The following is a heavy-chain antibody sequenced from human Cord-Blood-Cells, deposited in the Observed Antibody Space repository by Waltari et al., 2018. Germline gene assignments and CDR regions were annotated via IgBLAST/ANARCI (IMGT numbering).Heavy chain of an antibody. D-gene: IGHD6-6*01. CDR1: GFTFSSSW. CDR2: IKQDGSGK. Sequence: EVQLVESGGGLVQPGGSLRLSCAASGFTFSSSWMSWVRQAPGKGLGWGANIKQDGSGKYYVDSVKGRFTISRDNAKNSLYLQMNSLRAEDTAVYYCARYSSYDPFDYWGQGTLVTVSS. CDR3: ARYSSYDPFDY. J-gene: IGHJ4*02. V-gene: IGHV3-7*01.